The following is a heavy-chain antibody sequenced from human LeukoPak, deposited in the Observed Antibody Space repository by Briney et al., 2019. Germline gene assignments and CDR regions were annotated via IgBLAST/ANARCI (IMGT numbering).Heavy chain of an antibody. CDR3: ARGDSSGYLRGENYFDY. D-gene: IGHD3-22*01. CDR1: GYTFTGYY. V-gene: IGHV1-2*02. Sequence: ASVKVSCKASGYTFTGYYMHWVRQAPGQGLEWMGWINPNSGGTNYAQKFQGRVTMTRDTSISTAYMELSRLRSDDTAVYYCARGDSSGYLRGENYFDYWGQGTLVTVSS. J-gene: IGHJ4*02. CDR2: INPNSGGT.